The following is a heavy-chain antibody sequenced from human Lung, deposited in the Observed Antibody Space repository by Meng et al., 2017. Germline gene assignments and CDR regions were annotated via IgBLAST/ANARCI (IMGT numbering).Heavy chain of an antibody. Sequence: QVQLVQTGAEVKKPGAAVKVSCKASGYTFTNDGMNWVRQAPGQGLEWMGWINTNTGNPTYVPGFTGRFVFSLDTSVSTAYLQINSLKAEDTAVYYCTSGGYLDYWGQGTLVTVSS. V-gene: IGHV7-4-1*02. CDR3: TSGGYLDY. CDR2: INTNTGNP. CDR1: GYTFTNDG. J-gene: IGHJ4*02. D-gene: IGHD3-10*01.